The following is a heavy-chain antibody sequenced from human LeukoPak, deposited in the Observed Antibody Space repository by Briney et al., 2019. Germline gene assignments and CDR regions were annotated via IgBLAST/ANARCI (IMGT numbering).Heavy chain of an antibody. CDR3: ARGRVAVAGKAWDY. CDR2: IYYSGST. Sequence: PSETLSLTCTVSGDSISSGDYFWSWIRQPPGKGLEWIGYIYYSGSTYHNPSLKSRLTISLDTSKNQFSLKLSSVTAADTAVYYCARGRVAVAGKAWDYWGQGTLVTASS. J-gene: IGHJ4*02. V-gene: IGHV4-30-4*01. CDR1: GDSISSGDYF. D-gene: IGHD6-19*01.